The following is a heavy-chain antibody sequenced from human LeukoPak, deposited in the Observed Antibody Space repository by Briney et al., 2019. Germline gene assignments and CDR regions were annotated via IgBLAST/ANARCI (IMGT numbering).Heavy chain of an antibody. J-gene: IGHJ6*03. CDR1: GGTFSSYA. V-gene: IGHV1-69*13. Sequence: ASVKVSCKASGGTFSSYAISWLRQAPGQGLEWMGGIIPIFGTANYAQKFQGRVTITADESTSTAYMELSSLRSEDTAVYYCASHPEQLVVPYYYYYYMDVWGKGTTVTVSS. CDR3: ASHPEQLVVPYYYYYYMDV. D-gene: IGHD6-6*01. CDR2: IIPIFGTA.